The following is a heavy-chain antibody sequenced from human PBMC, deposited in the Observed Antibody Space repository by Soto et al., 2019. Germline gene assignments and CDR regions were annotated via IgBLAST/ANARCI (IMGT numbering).Heavy chain of an antibody. Sequence: QVQLVESGGGVVQPGRSLRLSCAASGFTFSNSFMHWVRQAPGRGLEWVAAISYDGSNTYYANSVKGRFTISRDNSRDTLYLQVISLRIEDTAMYYRAKDTPLKEFDCWGQGTLVTVSS. CDR1: GFTFSNSF. V-gene: IGHV3-30-3*02. J-gene: IGHJ4*02. CDR2: ISYDGSNT. CDR3: AKDTPLKEFDC.